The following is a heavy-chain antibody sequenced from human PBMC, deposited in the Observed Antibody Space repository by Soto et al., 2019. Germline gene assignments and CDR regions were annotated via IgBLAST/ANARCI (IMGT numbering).Heavy chain of an antibody. V-gene: IGHV4-31*03. Sequence: SETLSLTCTVSGGSISSGGYYWSWIRQHPGKGLEWIGYIYYSGSTYYNPSLKSRVTISVDTSKNQFSLKLSSVTAADTAVYYCARDFNYDSSGYYYFDYWGQGTLVTVSS. CDR1: GGSISSGGYY. CDR2: IYYSGST. CDR3: ARDFNYDSSGYYYFDY. D-gene: IGHD3-22*01. J-gene: IGHJ4*02.